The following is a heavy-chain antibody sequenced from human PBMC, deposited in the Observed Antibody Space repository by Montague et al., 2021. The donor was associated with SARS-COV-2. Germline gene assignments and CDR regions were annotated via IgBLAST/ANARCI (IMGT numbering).Heavy chain of an antibody. CDR1: GGSITGYY. CDR3: ARGTGPRCITLCGVIISGHVIDI. D-gene: IGHD3-3*01. V-gene: IGHV4-34*01. J-gene: IGHJ3*02. Sequence: SETLSLTCAVYGGSITGYYWSWIRQPPGKGLEWIGEINHRGSTNYNPSLKSRVIISVDTSKNQFSLKLSSVTAADTAVYYCARGTGPRCITLCGVIISGHVIDIWGQGTMVTVSS. CDR2: INHRGST.